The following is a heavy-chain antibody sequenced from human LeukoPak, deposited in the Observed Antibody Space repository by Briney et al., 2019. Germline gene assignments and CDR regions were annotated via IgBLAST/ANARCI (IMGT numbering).Heavy chain of an antibody. CDR2: INHSGST. Sequence: SETLSLTCAVYGGSFSDYYWTWIRQPPGKGLEWIGEINHSGSTNYNPSLKSRVTISVDTSKNQFSLKLTSVTAAGTAVYYCVREGPRDHLDYWGQGTLVTVSS. D-gene: IGHD1-14*01. J-gene: IGHJ4*02. CDR3: VREGPRDHLDY. V-gene: IGHV4-34*01. CDR1: GGSFSDYY.